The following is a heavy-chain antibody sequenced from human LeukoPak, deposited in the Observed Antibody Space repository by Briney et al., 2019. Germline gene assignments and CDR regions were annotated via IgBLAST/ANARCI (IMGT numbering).Heavy chain of an antibody. Sequence: ASVKVSCKASGYTFTSYGISWVRQAPGQGLEWMGWISSYNGNTNYAQKLQGRVTMSTDTSTGTAYMELRSLRSDDTAVYYCGRRVAVARRDAFDIWGQGTMVTVSS. D-gene: IGHD6-19*01. J-gene: IGHJ3*02. V-gene: IGHV1-18*01. CDR2: ISSYNGNT. CDR1: GYTFTSYG. CDR3: GRRVAVARRDAFDI.